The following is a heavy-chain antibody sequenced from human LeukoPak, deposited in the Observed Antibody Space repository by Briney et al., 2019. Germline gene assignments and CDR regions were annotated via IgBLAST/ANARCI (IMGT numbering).Heavy chain of an antibody. D-gene: IGHD3-16*01. CDR2: ISNSGSP. CDR1: SASVSSYY. Sequence: PSETLSLTCTVSSASVSSYYWSWVRQPPGGGLEWIGYISNSGSPSYNPSFKSRVTFSADTSKNHLSLKLDSVTPADTAVYFCARGGAGPLRDWGQGTLVTVSS. V-gene: IGHV4-59*02. CDR3: ARGGAGPLRD. J-gene: IGHJ4*02.